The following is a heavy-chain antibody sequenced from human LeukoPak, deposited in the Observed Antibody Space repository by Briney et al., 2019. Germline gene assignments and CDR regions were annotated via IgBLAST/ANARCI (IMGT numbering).Heavy chain of an antibody. Sequence: GGSLRLSCAASGFTFSSYWMGWVRQAPGKRLEWVANMNIDGSEKYYADSAKGRFTISRDNARNSLYLQMNSLRAEDTAVYYCARASGSYPFDYWGQGTLVTVSS. D-gene: IGHD1-26*01. CDR3: ARASGSYPFDY. V-gene: IGHV3-7*03. CDR2: MNIDGSEK. CDR1: GFTFSSYW. J-gene: IGHJ4*02.